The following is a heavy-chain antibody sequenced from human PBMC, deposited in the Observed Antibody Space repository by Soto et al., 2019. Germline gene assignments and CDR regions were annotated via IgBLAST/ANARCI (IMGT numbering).Heavy chain of an antibody. CDR1: GGSFSGYY. Sequence: PSETLSLTCAVYGGSFSGYYWSWIHQPPGKGLEWIGYIYYSGSTYYNPSLKSRVTMSVDTSKNQFSLKLSSVTAADTAVYYCARYTSTWYPNDYWGQGTLVTVSS. CDR3: ARYTSTWYPNDY. CDR2: IYYSGST. V-gene: IGHV4-34*10. J-gene: IGHJ4*02. D-gene: IGHD6-13*01.